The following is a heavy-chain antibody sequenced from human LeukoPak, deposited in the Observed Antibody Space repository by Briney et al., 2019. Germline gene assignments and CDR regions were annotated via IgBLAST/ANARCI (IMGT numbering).Heavy chain of an antibody. Sequence: GGSLRLSCAASGFTVSSNYMSWVRQAPGKGLEWVSVIYSGGSTYYADSVKGRFTISRDNSKNMLYLQMNSLRAEDTAVYYCARLGYSYGFYYFDYWGQGTLVTVSS. J-gene: IGHJ4*02. V-gene: IGHV3-53*01. CDR3: ARLGYSYGFYYFDY. CDR2: IYSGGST. D-gene: IGHD5-18*01. CDR1: GFTVSSNY.